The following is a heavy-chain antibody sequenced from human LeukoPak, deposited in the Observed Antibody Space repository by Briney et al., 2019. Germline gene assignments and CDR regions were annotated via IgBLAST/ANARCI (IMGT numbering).Heavy chain of an antibody. CDR1: GFTFSSYA. CDR2: ISYDGSNK. V-gene: IGHV3-30-3*01. Sequence: GGSLRLSCAASGFTFSSYAMHWVRQAPGKGLEWVAVISYDGSNKYYADSVKGRFTISRDNSKNTLYLQMNSLRAEDTAVYYCARDVRAYYDFWSGPGYWGQGTLVTVSS. D-gene: IGHD3-3*01. J-gene: IGHJ4*02. CDR3: ARDVRAYYDFWSGPGY.